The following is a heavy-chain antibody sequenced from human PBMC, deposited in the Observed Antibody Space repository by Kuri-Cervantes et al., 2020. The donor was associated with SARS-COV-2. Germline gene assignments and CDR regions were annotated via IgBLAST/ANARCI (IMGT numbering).Heavy chain of an antibody. J-gene: IGHJ4*02. CDR2: INPNSGGT. Sequence: ASVKVSCKASGYTFTGYYMHWVRQAPGQGLEWMGWINPNSGGTNYVRKFQGRVTMTRDTSISTAYMELRSLRSDDTAVYYCARDMYYYDSSGYYYPLGYWGQGTLVTVSS. CDR3: ARDMYYYDSSGYYYPLGY. V-gene: IGHV1-2*02. D-gene: IGHD3-22*01. CDR1: GYTFTGYY.